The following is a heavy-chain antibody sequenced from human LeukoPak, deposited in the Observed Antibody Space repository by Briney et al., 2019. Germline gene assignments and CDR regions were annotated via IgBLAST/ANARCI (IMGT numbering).Heavy chain of an antibody. J-gene: IGHJ6*02. Sequence: GGSLRLSCAATGFTFSSYAMHWVRQAPGKGLEYVSAISSNGDSTYYANSVKGRFTISRDNSKNTLYLQMGSLRPEDMAVYYCARARMPSGDLYYYGMDAWGQGTTVTVSS. CDR2: ISSNGDST. D-gene: IGHD3-10*01. CDR3: ARARMPSGDLYYYGMDA. V-gene: IGHV3-64*01. CDR1: GFTFSSYA.